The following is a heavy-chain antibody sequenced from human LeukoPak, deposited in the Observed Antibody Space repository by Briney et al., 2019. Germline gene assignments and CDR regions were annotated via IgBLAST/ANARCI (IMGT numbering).Heavy chain of an antibody. Sequence: GGSLRLSCAASGFTFSSYGMHWVRQAPGKGLEWVAYIQNDGSNEQYADSVKGRFSISRDNSKNTLYLQMNSLRAEDTAVYYCAKRLLWFGEFDSFDYWGQGTLVTVSS. V-gene: IGHV3-30*02. J-gene: IGHJ4*02. CDR1: GFTFSSYG. CDR3: AKRLLWFGEFDSFDY. D-gene: IGHD3-10*01. CDR2: IQNDGSNE.